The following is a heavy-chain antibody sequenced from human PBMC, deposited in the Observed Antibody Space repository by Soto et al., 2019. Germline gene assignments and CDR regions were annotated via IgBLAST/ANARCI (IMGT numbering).Heavy chain of an antibody. V-gene: IGHV3-53*02. CDR3: ARSSMVRAQLVY. Sequence: EVQLVETGGGLIQPGGSLRLSCAASGFTVSSNYMSWVRPAPGKGLEWVSGIYSGGTTYYADSVKGRFTISRDHSKNTLYLQMNSLRAEYTAVYYCARSSMVRAQLVYWGQGTLVIVSS. CDR1: GFTVSSNY. J-gene: IGHJ4*02. D-gene: IGHD3-10*01. CDR2: IYSGGTT.